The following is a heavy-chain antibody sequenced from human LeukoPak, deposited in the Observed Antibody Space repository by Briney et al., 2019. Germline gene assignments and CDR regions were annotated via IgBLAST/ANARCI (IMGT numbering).Heavy chain of an antibody. CDR2: ISGSGGST. V-gene: IGHV3-23*01. J-gene: IGHJ4*02. Sequence: GGSLRLSCAASGFTFSSYAMSWVRQAPGKGLEWVSAISGSGGSTYYPDSVKGRFTISRDNSKNTLYLQMNSLRAEDTAVYYCAKASSWYVDFDYWGQGTLVTVSS. D-gene: IGHD6-13*01. CDR1: GFTFSSYA. CDR3: AKASSWYVDFDY.